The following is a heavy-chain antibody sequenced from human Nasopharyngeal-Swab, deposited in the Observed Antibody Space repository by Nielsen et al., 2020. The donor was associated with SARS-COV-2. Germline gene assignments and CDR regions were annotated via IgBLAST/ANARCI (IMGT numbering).Heavy chain of an antibody. CDR3: AKDGNYFCGMDV. J-gene: IGHJ6*02. Sequence: GGSLRLSCAASGFTFDDYAMHWVRQAPGKGLEWVSGISWNSGSIGYADSVKGRFTISRDNAKNSLYLQMNSLRAEDTALYYCAKDGNYFCGMDVWGQGTTVTVSS. CDR2: ISWNSGSI. CDR1: GFTFDDYA. V-gene: IGHV3-9*01.